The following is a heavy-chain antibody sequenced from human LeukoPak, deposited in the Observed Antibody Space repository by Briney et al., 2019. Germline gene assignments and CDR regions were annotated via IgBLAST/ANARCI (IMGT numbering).Heavy chain of an antibody. V-gene: IGHV4-39*01. CDR1: GGSISSSSYY. CDR3: ARLGYGGIGSKPNVDY. J-gene: IGHJ4*02. Sequence: SETLSLTCTVSGGSISSSSYYWGWIRQPPGKGLEWIGSIYYSGSTYYNPSLKSRVTISVDTSKNQFSLKLSSVTAADTAVYYCARLGYGGIGSKPNVDYWGQGTLVTVSS. D-gene: IGHD6-13*01. CDR2: IYYSGST.